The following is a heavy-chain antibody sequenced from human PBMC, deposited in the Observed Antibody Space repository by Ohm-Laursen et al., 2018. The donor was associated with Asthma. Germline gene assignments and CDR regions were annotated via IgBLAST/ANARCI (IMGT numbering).Heavy chain of an antibody. J-gene: IGHJ4*02. V-gene: IGHV4-30-4*01. CDR2: IYYSGIT. CDR1: GDSISSGNNY. Sequence: TLSLTCIVSGDSISSGNNYWSWIRQPPGKGLEWIGYIYYSGITYSNPSLRSRVSISVDTSKNQFSLNLTPVTAADTAVYYCARGTFYYESTGYYFFDHWGQGALVTVSS. D-gene: IGHD3-22*01. CDR3: ARGTFYYESTGYYFFDH.